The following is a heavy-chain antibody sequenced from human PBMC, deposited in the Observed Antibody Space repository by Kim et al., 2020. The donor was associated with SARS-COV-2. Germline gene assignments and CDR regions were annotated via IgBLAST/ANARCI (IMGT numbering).Heavy chain of an antibody. CDR1: GFSFRSYA. J-gene: IGHJ2*01. CDR2: ISGSGGST. CDR3: AKDQCRTYRRGWYHYYFDL. Sequence: GGYLRLSCAASGFSFRSYAMSWVRQAPGKGLEWVSVISGSGGSTDYAESVKGRFTISRYNSKTTLYLQMNSPRAEDTAVYYCAKDQCRTYRRGWYHYYFDLCGRG. D-gene: IGHD6-19*01. V-gene: IGHV3-23*01.